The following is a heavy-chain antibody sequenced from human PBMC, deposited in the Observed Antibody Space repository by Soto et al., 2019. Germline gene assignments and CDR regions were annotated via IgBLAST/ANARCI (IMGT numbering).Heavy chain of an antibody. J-gene: IGHJ6*04. V-gene: IGHV1-69*12. CDR1: GGSLSNYG. CDR2: IIPVFGTP. CDR3: ARGDATKIVVTTYYAMDV. Sequence: QVQLVQSGAEVKKPGSSVKVSCKASGGSLSNYGISWVRQAPGQGLEWMGAIIPVFGTPNYAQKFQDRVTITADESTTTVYREVRSPTSEGTAVYYCARGDATKIVVTTYYAMDVWGKGTTVTVSS. D-gene: IGHD3-22*01.